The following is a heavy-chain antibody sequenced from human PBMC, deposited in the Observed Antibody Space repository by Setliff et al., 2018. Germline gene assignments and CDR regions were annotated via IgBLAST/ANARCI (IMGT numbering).Heavy chain of an antibody. Sequence: GGSLRLSCAASGFTFSGYSMHWVRQAPGKGLEWVAVVSHDGSTKWYADSVKGRFTISRDNSKNELYLQMGSLRAEDMAVYYCARAAYSTRWYGYYYYMDVWGKGTTVTVSS. D-gene: IGHD6-13*01. CDR3: ARAAYSTRWYGYYYYMDV. J-gene: IGHJ6*03. CDR1: GFTFSGYS. CDR2: VSHDGSTK. V-gene: IGHV3-30*14.